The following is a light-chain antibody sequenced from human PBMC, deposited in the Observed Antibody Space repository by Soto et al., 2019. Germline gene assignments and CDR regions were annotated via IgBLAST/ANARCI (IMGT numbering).Light chain of an antibody. CDR2: DVS. V-gene: IGLV2-11*01. Sequence: QYVLTQPRSLSGSPGQSVTISCTGTISDSDVNDYKFFSWYQQHPGKAPKLIIFDVSERPSGVPDRFSASKSGNTASLSISGLQAEDEADYYCCSYAGTYSYVFGSGTKVTVL. CDR3: CSYAGTYSYV. J-gene: IGLJ1*01. CDR1: ISDSDVNDYKF.